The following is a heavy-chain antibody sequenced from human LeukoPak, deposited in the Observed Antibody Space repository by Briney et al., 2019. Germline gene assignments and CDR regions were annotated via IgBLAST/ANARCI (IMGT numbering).Heavy chain of an antibody. CDR3: ARFSWGCSTASCYLTN. V-gene: IGHV4-59*11. J-gene: IGHJ4*02. CDR1: GGSLSGHY. CDR2: IYYTGTT. Sequence: SETLSLTCTVGGGSLSGHYWGWIRRPPGKGLELVGHIYYTGTTFYNPSLNSRITITLDTSRNQFSLRLTSVIAADTAVYYCARFSWGCSTASCYLTNWGQGTLVTVSS. D-gene: IGHD2-2*01.